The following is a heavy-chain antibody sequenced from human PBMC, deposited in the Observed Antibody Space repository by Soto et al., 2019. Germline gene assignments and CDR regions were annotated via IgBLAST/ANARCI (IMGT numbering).Heavy chain of an antibody. CDR1: GFTFDSYA. D-gene: IGHD3-3*01. CDR2: IRGSADGT. Sequence: EVKLLESGGGLAQPGGSLRLSCVGSGFTFDSYAISWVRQAPGERLQWIAAIRGSADGTDYAHSVRGRFTISRDNAKKTGHLQMDSLRVEDTAVYFCAKDTVGGYSFWSGYYSDGLDVWGQGTLVSVS. CDR3: AKDTVGGYSFWSGYYSDGLDV. V-gene: IGHV3-23*01. J-gene: IGHJ3*01.